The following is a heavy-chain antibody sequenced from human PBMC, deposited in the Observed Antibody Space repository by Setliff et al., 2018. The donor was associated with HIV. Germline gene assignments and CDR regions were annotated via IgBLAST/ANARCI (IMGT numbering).Heavy chain of an antibody. V-gene: IGHV4-34*01. CDR1: GGSFSGYY. CDR3: ARFEVDDCTNDVCSYYYGLDV. D-gene: IGHD2-8*01. J-gene: IGHJ6*02. Sequence: SETLSLTCAVYGGSFSGYYWSWIRQPPGKGLEWIGEINHSGKSNYNPPLKSRVTISLDTSKNQFSLKLTSVTAADSAMHYCARFEVDDCTNDVCSYYYGLDVWGQGTAVTVSS. CDR2: INHSGKS.